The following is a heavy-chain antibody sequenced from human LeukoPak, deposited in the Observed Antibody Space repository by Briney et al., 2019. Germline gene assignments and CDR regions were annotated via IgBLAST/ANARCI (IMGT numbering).Heavy chain of an antibody. V-gene: IGHV3-23*01. J-gene: IGHJ4*02. CDR1: GFTFSTYA. CDR3: NTDLGIGY. CDR2: ITSSGGST. D-gene: IGHD1-26*01. Sequence: GGSLRLSCAASGFTFSTYAMSWVRQAPGKGLEWVSIITSSGGSTNYADSVKGRFTISRDNSKNTLYLQMNSLKTEDTAVYYCNTDLGIGYWGQGSLVIVSS.